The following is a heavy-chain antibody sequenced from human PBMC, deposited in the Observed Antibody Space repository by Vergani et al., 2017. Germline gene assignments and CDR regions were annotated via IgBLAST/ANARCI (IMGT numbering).Heavy chain of an antibody. CDR1: GFTFSSYG. J-gene: IGHJ4*02. CDR3: ARVDYYYDSSGYPIYYFDH. CDR2: ISYDGSNK. D-gene: IGHD3-22*01. V-gene: IGHV3-30*03. Sequence: VQLVESGGGLVQPGRSLRLSCAASGFTFSSYGMHWVRQAPGKGLEWVAVISYDGSNKYYADSVKGRFTISRDNSKNTLYLQMNSLRAEDTAVYYCARVDYYYDSSGYPIYYFDHWGQGTLVTVSS.